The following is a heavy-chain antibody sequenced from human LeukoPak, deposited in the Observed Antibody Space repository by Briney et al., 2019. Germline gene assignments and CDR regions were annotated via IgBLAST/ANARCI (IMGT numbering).Heavy chain of an antibody. CDR2: ISYDGSNK. CDR3: ANLVKLAS. CDR1: GFTFSSYA. V-gene: IGHV3-30-3*01. J-gene: IGHJ5*02. Sequence: PGRSLRLSCAASGFTFSSYAMHWVRQAPGKGLEWVAVISYDGSNKYYADSVKGRFTISRDNSNNTLYLQMNSLRAEDTALYYCANLVKLASWGQGTLVTVSS. D-gene: IGHD1-26*01.